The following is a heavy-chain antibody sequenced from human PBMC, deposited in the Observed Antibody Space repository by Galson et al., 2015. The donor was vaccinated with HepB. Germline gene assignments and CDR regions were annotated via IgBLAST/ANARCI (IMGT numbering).Heavy chain of an antibody. CDR2: MNPNSGNT. J-gene: IGHJ6*03. Sequence: SVKVSCKASGYTFTSYDINWVRQATGQGLEWMGWMNPNSGNTGYAQKFQGRVTMTRNTSISTAYMELSSLRSEDTAVYYCARAPDYGRVRSYCYYYMDVWGKGTTVTVSS. CDR1: GYTFTSYD. CDR3: ARAPDYGRVRSYCYYYMDV. V-gene: IGHV1-8*01. D-gene: IGHD4-17*01.